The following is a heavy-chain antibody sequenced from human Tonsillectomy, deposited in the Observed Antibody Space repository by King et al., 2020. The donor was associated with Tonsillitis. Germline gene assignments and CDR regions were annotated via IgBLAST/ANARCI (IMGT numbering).Heavy chain of an antibody. V-gene: IGHV3-23*04. D-gene: IGHD1-26*01. CDR3: AKGGAKYPHTPGYFAY. Sequence: VQLVESGGGLVQPGGSLRLSCAASGFTFSSYAMSWVRQAPGKGLEWVSAISGSGGSTYYADSVKGRFTISRDNSKNTLYLQMNSLRAEDTAVYYCAKGGAKYPHTPGYFAYWGQGTLVTVSS. J-gene: IGHJ4*02. CDR2: ISGSGGST. CDR1: GFTFSSYA.